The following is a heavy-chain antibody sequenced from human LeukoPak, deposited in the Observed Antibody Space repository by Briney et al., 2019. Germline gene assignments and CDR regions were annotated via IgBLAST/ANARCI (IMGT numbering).Heavy chain of an antibody. D-gene: IGHD3-3*01. CDR2: ISDSGGST. Sequence: GGSLRLSCAASGFTFSSYAMIWLRQAPGKGLEWVSAISDSGGSTYYADSVKGRFTISRDNSKNTLYLQMNSLRAEDTAVYYCAKAPGDFWSGYFPFDPWGQGTLVTVSS. V-gene: IGHV3-23*01. CDR1: GFTFSSYA. J-gene: IGHJ5*02. CDR3: AKAPGDFWSGYFPFDP.